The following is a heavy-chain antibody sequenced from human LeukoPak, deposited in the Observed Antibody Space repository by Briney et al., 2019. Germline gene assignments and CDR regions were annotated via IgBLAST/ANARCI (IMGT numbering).Heavy chain of an antibody. Sequence: GGSLRLSCAASGFIFSSYSMTWVRQAPGKGLEWVANLDQGGSDDFYLDSVRGRFTISRDNSKNTLYLQMNSLRAEDTAVYYCAKDPNQKEVATTLYDYVWGSYRYRPLYYFDYWGQGTLVTVSS. CDR3: AKDPNQKEVATTLYDYVWGSYRYRPLYYFDY. CDR1: GFIFSSYS. CDR2: LDQGGSDD. J-gene: IGHJ4*02. D-gene: IGHD3-16*02. V-gene: IGHV3-7*03.